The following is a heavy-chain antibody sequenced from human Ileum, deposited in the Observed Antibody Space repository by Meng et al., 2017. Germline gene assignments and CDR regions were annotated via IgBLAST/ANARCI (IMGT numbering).Heavy chain of an antibody. CDR1: GGSISSGGYY. CDR3: AKAAAYNLDI. CDR2: IYYSGST. Sequence: QDQGPGLVKPSWTLSLTTTVSGGSISSGGYYWSWIRQHPGKGLEWIGYIYYSGSTYYNPSLKSLVTISVDTSKNQFSLKLSSVTAADTAVYYCAKAAAYNLDIWGQGALVTVSS. D-gene: IGHD1-14*01. V-gene: IGHV4-31*01. J-gene: IGHJ4*02.